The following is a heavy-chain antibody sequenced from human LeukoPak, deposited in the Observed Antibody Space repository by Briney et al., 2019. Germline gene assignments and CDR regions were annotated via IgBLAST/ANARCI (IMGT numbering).Heavy chain of an antibody. Sequence: PGGSLRLSCAASGFTFSSYAMHCVRQAPGKGLEYVSAISSNGGSTYYANSVKGRFTISRDNSKNTLYLQMNSLKTEDTAVYYSTTVETGKHGDYVPVSIKYYFDYWGQGTLVTVSS. CDR1: GFTFSSYA. V-gene: IGHV3-64*01. CDR3: TTVETGKHGDYVPVSIKYYFDY. D-gene: IGHD4-17*01. J-gene: IGHJ4*02. CDR2: ISSNGGST.